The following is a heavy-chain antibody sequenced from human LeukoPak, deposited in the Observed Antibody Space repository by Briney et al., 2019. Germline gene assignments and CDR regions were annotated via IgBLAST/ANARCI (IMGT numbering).Heavy chain of an antibody. Sequence: GRSLRLSCAASGFTFSDFWLSWVRQAPGKGLEWVANMNRDGSEKNYVDSMKGRITISRDNAKNSLYLQMNSLRVEDTAVYYCARDGGIIRFGGQDVWGQGTTVTVS. CDR2: MNRDGSEK. V-gene: IGHV3-7*01. CDR1: GFTFSDFW. CDR3: ARDGGIIRFGGQDV. D-gene: IGHD3-16*01. J-gene: IGHJ6*02.